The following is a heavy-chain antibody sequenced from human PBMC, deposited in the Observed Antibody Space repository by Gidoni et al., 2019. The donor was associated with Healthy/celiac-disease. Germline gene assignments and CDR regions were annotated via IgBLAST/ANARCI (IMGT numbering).Heavy chain of an antibody. J-gene: IGHJ4*02. CDR2: ISGSGGST. Sequence: EVQLLESGGGLVQPGGSLRLSCAASGFTFSSYAMSWVRQAPGKGLEWVSAISGSGGSTYYADSVKGRFTIARDNSKNTLYLQMNSLRAEDTAVYYCAKGSGPQWLEEAFDYWGQGTLVTVSS. CDR1: GFTFSSYA. V-gene: IGHV3-23*01. CDR3: AKGSGPQWLEEAFDY. D-gene: IGHD6-19*01.